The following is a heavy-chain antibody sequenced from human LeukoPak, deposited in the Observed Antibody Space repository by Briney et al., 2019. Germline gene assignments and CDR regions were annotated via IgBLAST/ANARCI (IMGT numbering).Heavy chain of an antibody. Sequence: GGSLRLSCAASGFTFSSYAMSWVRQTPGKGLEWVSAISGSGGSTYYADSVKGRFTISRDNSKNTLYLQMNSLRAEDTAVYYCAKIVTMIPYGYFDYWGQGTLVTVSS. CDR2: ISGSGGST. J-gene: IGHJ4*02. D-gene: IGHD3-22*01. CDR1: GFTFSSYA. V-gene: IGHV3-23*01. CDR3: AKIVTMIPYGYFDY.